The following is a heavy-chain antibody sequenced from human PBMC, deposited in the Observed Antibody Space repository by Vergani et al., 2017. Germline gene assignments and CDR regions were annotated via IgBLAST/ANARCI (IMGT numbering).Heavy chain of an antibody. V-gene: IGHV3-23*04. CDR1: GFTFSNAW. CDR3: ARDSISFGVVIIAFDY. D-gene: IGHD3-3*01. CDR2: ISGSGGST. J-gene: IGHJ4*02. Sequence: EVQLVESGGGLVKPGGSLRLSCAASGFTFSNAWMSWVRQAPGKGLEWVSAISGSGGSTYYADSVKGRFTISRDNSKNTLYLQMNSLRAEDTAVYYCARDSISFGVVIIAFDYWGQGTLVTVSS.